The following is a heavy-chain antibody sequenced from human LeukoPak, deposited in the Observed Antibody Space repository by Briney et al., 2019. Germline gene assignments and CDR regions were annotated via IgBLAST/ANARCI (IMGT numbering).Heavy chain of an antibody. J-gene: IGHJ4*02. Sequence: SETLSLTCTVSGGSISGYYWSWIRQPPGKGLEWIGYIYYSGSTNYNRSLKSRVTISVHTSKNQFSLRLSSVTAADTAVYYCASEGTTPYYYGLGKTWGQGTQVTVSS. CDR2: IYYSGST. V-gene: IGHV4-59*01. CDR1: GGSISGYY. D-gene: IGHD3-10*01. CDR3: ASEGTTPYYYGLGKT.